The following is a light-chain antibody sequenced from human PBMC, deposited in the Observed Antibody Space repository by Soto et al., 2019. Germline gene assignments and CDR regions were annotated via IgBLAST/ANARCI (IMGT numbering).Light chain of an antibody. Sequence: DIVMTQSPLSLPVTPGEPASISCRSSQSLLHSNGYNYLDWYLQKPGQSPQLLIYLGSNRASGGXDXXSGSGSGTDFTLKLSRLEAEDVGVYYCMQALQTPIAFGQGTRLEIK. V-gene: IGKV2-28*01. CDR2: LGS. CDR1: QSLLHSNGYNY. CDR3: MQALQTPIA. J-gene: IGKJ5*01.